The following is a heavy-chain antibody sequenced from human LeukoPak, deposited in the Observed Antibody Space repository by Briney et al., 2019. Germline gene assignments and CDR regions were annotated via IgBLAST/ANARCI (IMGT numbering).Heavy chain of an antibody. CDR2: IYPVDSDT. Sequence: GESLKISCKGSGYSFTSYWIGWVRQMPGKGLEGMGIIYPVDSDTRYSPSFQGQVTISADKSISTAYLQWSSLKASDTAMYYCARTARVPQYYYDSSGYYPYYFDYWGQGTLVTVSS. V-gene: IGHV5-51*01. CDR3: ARTARVPQYYYDSSGYYPYYFDY. D-gene: IGHD3-22*01. CDR1: GYSFTSYW. J-gene: IGHJ4*02.